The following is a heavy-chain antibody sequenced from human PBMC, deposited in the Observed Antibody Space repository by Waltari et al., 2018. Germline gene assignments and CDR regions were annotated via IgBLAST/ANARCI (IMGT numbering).Heavy chain of an antibody. CDR3: AGDANGYRGAKFDY. J-gene: IGHJ4*02. CDR1: GYTFTNFY. D-gene: IGHD2-8*01. CDR2: INPVGGGT. V-gene: IGHV1-46*01. Sequence: QVQLVQSGAEVEKPGASVKVSCKASGYTFTNFYMHWVRQAPGQGLEWLGIINPVGGGTSYAQRFQGRVTMTRDTSTSTVYMELSSLRSEDTAVYYCAGDANGYRGAKFDYWGQGTPVTVSS.